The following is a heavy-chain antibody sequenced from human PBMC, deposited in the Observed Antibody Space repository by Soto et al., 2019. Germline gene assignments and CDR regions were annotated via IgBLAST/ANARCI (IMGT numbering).Heavy chain of an antibody. CDR2: ISSSSSTI. V-gene: IGHV3-48*01. CDR1: GVTFISYS. CDR3: ARDYDILTGYPQSFDY. J-gene: IGHJ4*02. D-gene: IGHD3-9*01. Sequence: PGGSLRHSCAASGVTFISYSMNWVRQATGKGLEWVSYISSSSSTIYYADSVKGRFTISRDNAKNSLYLQMNSLRAEDTAVYYCARDYDILTGYPQSFDYWGQGTLVTVSS.